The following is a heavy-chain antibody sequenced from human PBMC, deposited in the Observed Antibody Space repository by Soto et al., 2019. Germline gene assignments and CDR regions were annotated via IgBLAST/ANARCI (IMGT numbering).Heavy chain of an antibody. CDR1: GFTFSDYY. Sequence: GGSLRLSCAASGFTFSDYYMSWIRQAPGKGLEWVSYISSSGSTIYYADSVKGRFTISRDNAKNSLYLQMNSLRAEDTAVYYCARDYSIFGVATSFDYWGQGTLVTVSS. V-gene: IGHV3-11*01. J-gene: IGHJ4*02. CDR2: ISSSGSTI. D-gene: IGHD3-3*01. CDR3: ARDYSIFGVATSFDY.